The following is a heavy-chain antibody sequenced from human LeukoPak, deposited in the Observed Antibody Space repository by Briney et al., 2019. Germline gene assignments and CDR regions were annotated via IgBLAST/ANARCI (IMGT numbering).Heavy chain of an antibody. Sequence: PSETLSLTCTVSGGSISSYHWSWIRQPPGKGLEWIGYIYYSGSTNYNPSLKSRVTISVDTSKNQFSLKLSSVTAADTAVYYCAREGYNYGTGLDYWGQGTLVTVSS. J-gene: IGHJ4*02. D-gene: IGHD5-18*01. CDR3: AREGYNYGTGLDY. V-gene: IGHV4-59*01. CDR2: IYYSGST. CDR1: GGSISSYH.